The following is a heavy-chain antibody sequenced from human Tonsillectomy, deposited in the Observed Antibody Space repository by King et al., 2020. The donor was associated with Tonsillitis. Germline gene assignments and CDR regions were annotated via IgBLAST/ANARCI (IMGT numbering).Heavy chain of an antibody. CDR1: GGSIRSYW. D-gene: IGHD3-3*01. V-gene: IGHV4-59*01. Sequence: VQLQQSGPGLVKPSETLSLTCAVSGGSIRSYWWSWIRQPPGKGLEWIGYVYYSGSANYNPSLKSRVTISVDTSKNQLSLQLSSVTAADTAVYYCARGGGFDFWSSYYYDYWGQGILVTVSS. CDR2: VYYSGSA. CDR3: ARGGGFDFWSSYYYDY. J-gene: IGHJ4*02.